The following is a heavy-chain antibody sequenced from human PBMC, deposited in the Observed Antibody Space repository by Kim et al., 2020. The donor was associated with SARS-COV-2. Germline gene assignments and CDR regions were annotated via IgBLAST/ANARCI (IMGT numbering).Heavy chain of an antibody. CDR2: INHSGST. V-gene: IGHV4-34*01. J-gene: IGHJ1*01. D-gene: IGHD3-10*01. CDR1: GGSFSGYY. CDR3: AKVPLLWFGELLTD. Sequence: SETLSLTCAVYGGSFSGYYWSWIRQPPGKGLEWIGEINHSGSTNYNPSLKSRVNISVDTSKNQFSLKLSSVTAADTAVYYCAKVPLLWFGELLTDWGQGTLVTVSS.